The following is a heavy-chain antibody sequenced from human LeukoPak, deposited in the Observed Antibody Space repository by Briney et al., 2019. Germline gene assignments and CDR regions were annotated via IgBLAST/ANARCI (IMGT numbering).Heavy chain of an antibody. J-gene: IGHJ4*02. CDR1: GYTFTSNH. D-gene: IGHD3-22*01. V-gene: IGHV1-46*01. CDR3: ATVGLIKPEYYDRSGYYYRRVLSPLDY. CDR2: IYPRDGST. Sequence: ASVKVSCKASGYTFTSNHIHWVRQAPGQGLEWMGMIYPRDGSTSYAQKFQGRVTVTRDTSTSTVHMELSGLRSEDTAVYYCATVGLIKPEYYDRSGYYYRRVLSPLDYWGQGTQVTVSS.